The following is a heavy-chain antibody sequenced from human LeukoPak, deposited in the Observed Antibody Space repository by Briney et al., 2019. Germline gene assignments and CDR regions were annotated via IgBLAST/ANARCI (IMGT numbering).Heavy chain of an antibody. CDR1: GGSISSYY. V-gene: IGHV4-59*08. J-gene: IGHJ3*02. CDR3: AGTSKYIGSGRDDAFDI. D-gene: IGHD3-10*01. CDR2: IYYSGST. Sequence: KTSETLSLTCTVSGGSISSYYWSWIRQPPGKGLEWIGYIYYSGSTNYNPSLKSRVTISVDTSKNQFSLKLSSVTAADTAVYYCAGTSKYIGSGRDDAFDIWGQGTMVIVSS.